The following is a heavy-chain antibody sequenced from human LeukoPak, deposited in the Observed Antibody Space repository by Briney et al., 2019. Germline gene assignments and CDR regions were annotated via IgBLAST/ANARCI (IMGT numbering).Heavy chain of an antibody. D-gene: IGHD6-13*01. CDR2: IIPIFGTA. Sequence: GASVKVSCKASGGTFSSYAISWVRQAPGQGLEWMGGIIPIFGTANYAQKFQGRVTITADESTSTAYMELSSLRSEDTAVYYCARGAAARAADAFDIWGQGTMVTVSS. V-gene: IGHV1-69*13. CDR1: GGTFSSYA. CDR3: ARGAAARAADAFDI. J-gene: IGHJ3*02.